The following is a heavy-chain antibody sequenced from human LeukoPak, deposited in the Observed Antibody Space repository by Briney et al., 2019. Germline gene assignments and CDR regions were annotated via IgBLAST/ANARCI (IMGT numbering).Heavy chain of an antibody. CDR1: GFTFSNYG. CDR2: IWYDGGYK. V-gene: IGHV3-33*01. D-gene: IGHD3-22*01. Sequence: GGSLRLSCAASGFTFSNYGMPWVRQAPGKGLEWVAGIWYDGGYKYYADSVKGRFTISRDNSKNTLFLQMDSLRAEDTAVYYCARNYYDSSGYQESTFNYWGQGTLVTVSS. J-gene: IGHJ4*02. CDR3: ARNYYDSSGYQESTFNY.